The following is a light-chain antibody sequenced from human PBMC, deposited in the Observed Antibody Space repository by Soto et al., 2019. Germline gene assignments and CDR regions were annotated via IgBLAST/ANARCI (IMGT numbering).Light chain of an antibody. Sequence: QSALTQPASVSGSPGQSITISCTGTSSDVGGYNYVSWYQQHPGKAPKLMIYDVSNRPSGVSNRFSGSKSGNTASLTISGLQAEDEADYYCSSYPSSSTRYVFATGTKATVL. CDR2: DVS. CDR3: SSYPSSSTRYV. J-gene: IGLJ1*01. V-gene: IGLV2-14*01. CDR1: SSDVGGYNY.